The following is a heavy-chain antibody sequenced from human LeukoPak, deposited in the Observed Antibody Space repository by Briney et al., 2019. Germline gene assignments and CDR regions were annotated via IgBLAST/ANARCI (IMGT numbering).Heavy chain of an antibody. CDR1: GSALSTSRMR. J-gene: IGHJ4*02. V-gene: IGHV2-70*04. D-gene: IGHD6-19*01. CDR3: ARIESSDAFDY. CDR2: IDWDDDK. Sequence: SGPPLVKPPQTLTLTYTFSGSALSTSRMRVSWIRQPPGKALEWLARIDWDDDKFYSAFLKTRLTISKDTSKNQVILIMTNMDPVDTATYYCARIESSDAFDYWGQGTLVTVSS.